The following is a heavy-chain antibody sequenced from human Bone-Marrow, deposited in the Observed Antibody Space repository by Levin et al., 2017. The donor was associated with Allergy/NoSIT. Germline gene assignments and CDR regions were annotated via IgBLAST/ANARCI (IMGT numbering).Heavy chain of an antibody. J-gene: IGHJ1*01. CDR1: GFTFSSYG. D-gene: IGHD5-18*01. Sequence: GGSLRLSCAASGFTFSSYGMYWVRQAPGKGLEWVAAISNDGSNKYHVDSVKGRFSISRDNPKSTMYLQMNSLTSEDTAVYYCAKDSGRGYSYASFWGQGTLVTVSS. CDR2: ISNDGSNK. V-gene: IGHV3-30*18. CDR3: AKDSGRGYSYASF.